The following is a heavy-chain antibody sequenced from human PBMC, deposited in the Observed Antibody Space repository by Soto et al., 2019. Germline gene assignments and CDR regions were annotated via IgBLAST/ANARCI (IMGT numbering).Heavy chain of an antibody. CDR1: GFIFDDFG. V-gene: IGHV3-9*01. J-gene: IGHJ6*02. CDR2: VTWNSGNI. CDR3: AKDRYGSLEGGMDV. D-gene: IGHD1-26*01. Sequence: SLRLSCAASGFIFDDFGMHWVRQAPGKGLEWVSGVTWNSGNIDYADSVKGRFTITRDNAKNSLYLQMNGLRGEDTALYYCAKDRYGSLEGGMDVWGQGPTVTVS.